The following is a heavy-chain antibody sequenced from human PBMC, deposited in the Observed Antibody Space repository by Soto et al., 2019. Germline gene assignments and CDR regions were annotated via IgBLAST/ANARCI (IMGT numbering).Heavy chain of an antibody. CDR1: GYSFSTSW. V-gene: IGHV5-51*01. D-gene: IGHD3-3*01. CDR2: IYPSDSDT. Sequence: PGESLKISCKGSGYSFSTSWIGRVRQMSGKGLEWMGTIYPSDSDTRYSPSFQGQVIISADKSTSTAYLQWRSLKASDTAMYYCATRAEYYDFWSGYYGAWGQGTLVTVSS. J-gene: IGHJ5*02. CDR3: ATRAEYYDFWSGYYGA.